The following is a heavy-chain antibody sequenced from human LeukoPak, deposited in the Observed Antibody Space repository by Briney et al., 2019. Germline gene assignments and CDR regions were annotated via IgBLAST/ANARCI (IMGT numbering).Heavy chain of an antibody. V-gene: IGHV3-64*01. CDR1: GFAFSTYA. D-gene: IGHD2/OR15-2a*01. Sequence: GGSLRLSCAASGFAFSTYAMHWVRQAPGKGLEYVSAITTNGGSTYYANSVKGRFTISRDNSKNTLYLQMGSLRAEDMAVYYCARGYVLLDYWGQGTLVTVSS. CDR2: ITTNGGST. J-gene: IGHJ4*02. CDR3: ARGYVLLDY.